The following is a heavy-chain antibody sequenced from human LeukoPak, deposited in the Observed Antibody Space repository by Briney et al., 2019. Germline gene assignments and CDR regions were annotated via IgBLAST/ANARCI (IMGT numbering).Heavy chain of an antibody. CDR3: ARRSIAAAGTNFDY. J-gene: IGHJ4*02. V-gene: IGHV4-39*01. Sequence: SETLSLTCTVSGGSISSYYWGWIRQPPGKGLEWIGSISYSGSTYYNPSLKSRVTISVDTSKNQFSLKLSSVTAADTAVYYCARRSIAAAGTNFDYWGQGTLVTVSS. D-gene: IGHD6-13*01. CDR1: GGSISSYY. CDR2: ISYSGST.